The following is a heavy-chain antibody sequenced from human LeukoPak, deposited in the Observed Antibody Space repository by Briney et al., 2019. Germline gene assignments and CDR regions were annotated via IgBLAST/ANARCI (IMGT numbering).Heavy chain of an antibody. CDR1: GFTFSSYA. J-gene: IGHJ4*02. CDR3: ARVRGMYSSGWYSN. V-gene: IGHV3-30-3*01. Sequence: GRSLRLSCAASGFTFSSYAMHWVRQAPGKGLEWVAVISYDGSNKYYADSVKGRFTISRDNSKNTLYLQMNSLRAEDTAVYYRARVRGMYSSGWYSNWGQGTLVAVSS. CDR2: ISYDGSNK. D-gene: IGHD6-19*01.